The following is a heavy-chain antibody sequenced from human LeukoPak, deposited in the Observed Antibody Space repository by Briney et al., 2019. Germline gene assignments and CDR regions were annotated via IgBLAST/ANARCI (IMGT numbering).Heavy chain of an antibody. D-gene: IGHD3-3*01. CDR2: IYYTGST. CDR3: AGGFFRYYFDY. CDR1: GGFIHNNY. Sequence: SETLSLTCTVSGGFIHNNYWSWIRQPPGKGLEWIGYIYYTGSTNYNPSLKSRVTISVDTSKNQFSLKLSSVTAADTAVYYCAGGFFRYYFDYWGRGTLVTVSS. J-gene: IGHJ4*02. V-gene: IGHV4-59*01.